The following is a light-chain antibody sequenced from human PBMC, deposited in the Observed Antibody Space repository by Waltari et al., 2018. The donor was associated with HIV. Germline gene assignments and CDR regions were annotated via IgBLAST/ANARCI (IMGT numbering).Light chain of an antibody. Sequence: DIVMTQSPDSLAVSLGERATINCKSSQSVLYSSNNKNYLAWYQQKPGQPPKLLIYLSSTRESGVPDRFSGNGSGTDFTLTISSLQAEDVAVYYCQQYYSTPITFGQGTRLEIK. CDR2: LSS. CDR1: QSVLYSSNNKNY. V-gene: IGKV4-1*01. J-gene: IGKJ5*01. CDR3: QQYYSTPIT.